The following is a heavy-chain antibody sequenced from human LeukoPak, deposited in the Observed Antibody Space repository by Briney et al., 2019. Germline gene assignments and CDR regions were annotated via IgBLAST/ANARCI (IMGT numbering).Heavy chain of an antibody. J-gene: IGHJ6*02. D-gene: IGHD3-3*01. CDR2: IWYDGSNK. Sequence: GGSLRLSCAASGFTFSSYGMHWVRQAPGKGLEWVAVIWYDGSNKYYADSVKGRFTISRDNSKNTLYLQMNSLRAEDTAVYYCARDRNYDFWSGSYYYYGMDVWGQGTTVIVSS. CDR1: GFTFSSYG. V-gene: IGHV3-33*01. CDR3: ARDRNYDFWSGSYYYYGMDV.